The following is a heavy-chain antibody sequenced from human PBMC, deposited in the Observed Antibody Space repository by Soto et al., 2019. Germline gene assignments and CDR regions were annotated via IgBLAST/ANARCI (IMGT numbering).Heavy chain of an antibody. CDR3: AKGLVGGSLYYFDY. J-gene: IGHJ4*02. Sequence: GGSLRLSCAAAGFTFNTYAMTWVRQAPGKWLEWVSAISGSGGTTYYADSVKGRVTISRDNSKNTLFLEMNSLRADDTAVYYCAKGLVGGSLYYFDYWGQGXPVTVSS. V-gene: IGHV3-23*01. D-gene: IGHD1-26*01. CDR2: ISGSGGTT. CDR1: GFTFNTYA.